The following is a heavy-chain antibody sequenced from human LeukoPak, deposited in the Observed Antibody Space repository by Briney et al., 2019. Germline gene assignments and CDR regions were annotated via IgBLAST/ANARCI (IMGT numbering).Heavy chain of an antibody. Sequence: GASVKVSCKASGYTFTGYYMHWVRQAPGQGLEWMGWINPNSGGTNYAQKFQGRVTMTRDTSISTAYMELSRLRSDDTAVYYCARGDYVWGSYQGYFDYWGQGTLVTVSS. CDR2: INPNSGGT. J-gene: IGHJ4*02. V-gene: IGHV1-2*02. CDR3: ARGDYVWGSYQGYFDY. CDR1: GYTFTGYY. D-gene: IGHD3-16*02.